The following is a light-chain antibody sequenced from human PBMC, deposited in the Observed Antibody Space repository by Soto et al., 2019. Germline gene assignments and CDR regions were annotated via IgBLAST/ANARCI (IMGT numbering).Light chain of an antibody. Sequence: QSALTQPASVSGSPGQSITISCTGTSSDVGGYNYVSWYQQHPGKAPKLMIYEVSNRPSGVSNRFSGYKSGNTASLNISGLQAEDEADYYCSSYTSSSTVFGGGTKLTVL. V-gene: IGLV2-14*01. CDR3: SSYTSSSTV. CDR2: EVS. CDR1: SSDVGGYNY. J-gene: IGLJ3*02.